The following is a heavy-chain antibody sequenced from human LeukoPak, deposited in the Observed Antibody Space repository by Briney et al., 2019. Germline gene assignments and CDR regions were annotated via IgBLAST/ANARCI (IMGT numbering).Heavy chain of an antibody. J-gene: IGHJ4*02. Sequence: SVKVSCKASGGTFSSYAISWVRQAPGQGLGWMGGIIPIFGTANYAQKFQGRVTITADESTSTAYMELSSLRSEDTAVYYCATPRRGYSYGLNYWGQGTLVTVSS. CDR1: GGTFSSYA. V-gene: IGHV1-69*13. CDR2: IIPIFGTA. CDR3: ATPRRGYSYGLNY. D-gene: IGHD5-18*01.